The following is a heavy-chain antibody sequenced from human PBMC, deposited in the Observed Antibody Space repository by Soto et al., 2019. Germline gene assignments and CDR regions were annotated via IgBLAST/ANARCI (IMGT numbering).Heavy chain of an antibody. Sequence: ASVKVSCKASGYTFTSYGISWVRQAPGQGLEWMGWISAYNGNTNYAQKLQGRVTMTTDTSTSTAYMELRSLRSDDTAVYYCARVTPPGFRVVVIENFDYWGQGTLVTVSS. CDR3: ARVTPPGFRVVVIENFDY. CDR1: GYTFTSYG. J-gene: IGHJ4*02. CDR2: ISAYNGNT. D-gene: IGHD3-22*01. V-gene: IGHV1-18*01.